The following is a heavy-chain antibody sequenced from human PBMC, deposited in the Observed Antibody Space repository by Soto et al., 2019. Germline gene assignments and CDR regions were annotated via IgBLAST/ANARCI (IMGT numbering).Heavy chain of an antibody. V-gene: IGHV3-11*01. CDR1: GFTFSDYY. CDR2: ISSSGSTI. D-gene: IGHD5-12*01. Sequence: GGSLRLSCAASGFTFSDYYMSWIRQVPGKGLEWVSYISSSGSTIYYADSVKGRFTISRDNAKNSLYLQMNSLRAEDTAVYYCARVRYSGYDIYYYYMDVWGKGTTVTVSS. CDR3: ARVRYSGYDIYYYYMDV. J-gene: IGHJ6*03.